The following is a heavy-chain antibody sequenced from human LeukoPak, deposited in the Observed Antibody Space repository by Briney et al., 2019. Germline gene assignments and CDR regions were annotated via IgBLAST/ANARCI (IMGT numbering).Heavy chain of an antibody. CDR3: TRLATDTALEGFDY. CDR2: IRNRVNSYAT. CDR1: GFTFSGSA. V-gene: IGHV3-73*01. D-gene: IGHD5-18*01. Sequence: GGSLRLSCAASGFTFSGSAFHWVRQASGKGLEWVGRIRNRVNSYATAYVASVKGRFTISRDDSKSTAYLQMNSLKTEDTAVYYCTRLATDTALEGFDYWGQGTLVTVSS. J-gene: IGHJ4*02.